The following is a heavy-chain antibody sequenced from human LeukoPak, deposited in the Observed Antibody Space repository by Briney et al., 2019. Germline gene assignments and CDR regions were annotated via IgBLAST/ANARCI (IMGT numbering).Heavy chain of an antibody. CDR2: IYYSGST. D-gene: IGHD3-10*01. J-gene: IGHJ5*02. CDR3: ARDSLVVRGVIITSRWFDP. CDR1: GGSISSSSYY. Sequence: SETLSLTCTVSGGSISSSSYYWGWIRQPPGKGLEWIGSIYYSGSTYYNPSLKSRVTMSVDTSKNQFSLKLSSVTAADTAVYYCARDSLVVRGVIITSRWFDPRGQGTLVTVSS. V-gene: IGHV4-39*07.